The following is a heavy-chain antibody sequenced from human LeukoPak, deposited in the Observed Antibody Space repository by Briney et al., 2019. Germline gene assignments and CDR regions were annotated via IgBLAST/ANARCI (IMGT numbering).Heavy chain of an antibody. D-gene: IGHD2-8*01. CDR2: INPNSGGT. CDR3: ARGPAYSQYCANGVCYFLDH. CDR1: RYTFTAYY. J-gene: IGHJ4*02. V-gene: IGHV1-2*02. Sequence: ASVKVSCKASRYTFTAYYMHWVRQAPGQGLEWMGWINPNSGGTKYVQNFQGRVTMTRDTSISTAYMELSGLRSDDTAVYYCARGPAYSQYCANGVCYFLDHWGQGALVTVSS.